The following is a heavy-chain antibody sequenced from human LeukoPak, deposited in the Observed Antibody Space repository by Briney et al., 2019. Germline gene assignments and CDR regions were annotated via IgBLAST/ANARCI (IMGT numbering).Heavy chain of an antibody. CDR1: GSISGYY. Sequence: SETLSLTCTVSGSISGYYWSWIRQPPGKGLEWIGYIYTSGSTNYNPSLESRVTISVDTSKNQFSLKLSSVTAADTAVYYCARHSSVAGKDNWFDPWGQGTLVTVSS. V-gene: IGHV4-4*09. D-gene: IGHD4-23*01. CDR2: IYTSGST. CDR3: ARHSSVAGKDNWFDP. J-gene: IGHJ5*02.